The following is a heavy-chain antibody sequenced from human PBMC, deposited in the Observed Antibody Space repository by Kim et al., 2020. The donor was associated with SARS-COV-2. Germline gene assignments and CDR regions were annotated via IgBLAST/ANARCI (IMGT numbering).Heavy chain of an antibody. J-gene: IGHJ4*02. CDR3: AKGYKGGVYYDSSGYLTFDY. Sequence: GGSLRLSCAASGFTFSSYAMSWVRQAPGKGLEWVSAISGSGGSTYYADSVKGRFTISRDNSKNTLYLQMNSLRAEDTAVYYCAKGYKGGVYYDSSGYLTFDYWGQGTLVTVSS. V-gene: IGHV3-23*01. D-gene: IGHD3-22*01. CDR2: ISGSGGST. CDR1: GFTFSSYA.